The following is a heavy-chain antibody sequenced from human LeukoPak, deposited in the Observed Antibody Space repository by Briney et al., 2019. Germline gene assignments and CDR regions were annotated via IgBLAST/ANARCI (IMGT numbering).Heavy chain of an antibody. CDR2: IKQDGSEK. Sequence: GGSLRLSCASSGFTFSSYWMSWVRQAPGKGLEWVANIKQDGSEKYYVDSVKGRFTISRDNAKNTLYLQMNSLRAEDTAVYYCAREVYSSGWSSFDYWGQGTLVTVSS. D-gene: IGHD6-19*01. V-gene: IGHV3-7*01. CDR3: AREVYSSGWSSFDY. J-gene: IGHJ4*02. CDR1: GFTFSSYW.